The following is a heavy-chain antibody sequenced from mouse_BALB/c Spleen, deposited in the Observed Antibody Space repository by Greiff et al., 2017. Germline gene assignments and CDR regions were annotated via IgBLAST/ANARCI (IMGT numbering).Heavy chain of an antibody. CDR1: GFTFSSYT. D-gene: IGHD2-3*01. J-gene: IGHJ4*01. V-gene: IGHV5-12-2*01. CDR3: ARHDDGYLYYAMDY. CDR2: ISNGGGST. Sequence: DVMLVESGGGLVQPGGSLKLSCAASGFTFSSYTMSWVRQTPEKRLEWVAYISNGGGSTYYPDTVKGRFTISRDNAKNTLYLQMSSLKSEDTAMYYCARHDDGYLYYAMDYWGQGTSVTVSS.